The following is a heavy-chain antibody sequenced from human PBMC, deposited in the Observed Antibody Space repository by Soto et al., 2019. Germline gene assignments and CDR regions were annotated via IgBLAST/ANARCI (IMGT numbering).Heavy chain of an antibody. CDR3: ARDQTEHCFGNSCAHFYY. J-gene: IGHJ4*02. CDR2: INGHNGNT. D-gene: IGHD2-2*01. Sequence: QVQLVQSGAEVKKPGDSVKVSCKASVYLSTGISWVRQAPWQGLEWMRWINGHNGNTNYAQKLQGRVSVTTVTSTSTAYMEIRSLISGDTAVYYRARDQTEHCFGNSCAHFYYSGQGGLVTV. CDR1: VYLSTG. V-gene: IGHV1-18*01.